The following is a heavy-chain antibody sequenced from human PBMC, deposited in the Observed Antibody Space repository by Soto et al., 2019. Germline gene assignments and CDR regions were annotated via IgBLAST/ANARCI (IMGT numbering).Heavy chain of an antibody. CDR1: GGSISSAGYY. D-gene: IGHD6-13*01. CDR3: ARVVATDGTRWFDP. Sequence: QVQLQESGPGLVKPSQTLSLTCTVSGGSISSAGYYWSWIRQHPGKGLEWIAYIYYSGSTYYNPSLQSRITISVDTSKNQFSLKLTSVTAADTAVYCCARVVATDGTRWFDPWGQGTLVTVSS. J-gene: IGHJ5*02. V-gene: IGHV4-31*03. CDR2: IYYSGST.